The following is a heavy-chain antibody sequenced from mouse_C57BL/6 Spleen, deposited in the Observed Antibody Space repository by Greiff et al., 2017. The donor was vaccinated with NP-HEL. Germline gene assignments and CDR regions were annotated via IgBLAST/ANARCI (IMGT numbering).Heavy chain of an antibody. Sequence: EVNVVESEGGLVQPGSSMKLSCTASGFTFSDYYMAWVRQVPEKGLEWVANINYDGSSTYYLDSLKSRFIISRDNAKNILYLQMSSLKSEDTATYYCARTGAGYFDYWGQGTTLTVSS. D-gene: IGHD4-1*01. CDR1: GFTFSDYY. CDR2: INYDGSST. V-gene: IGHV5-16*01. CDR3: ARTGAGYFDY. J-gene: IGHJ2*01.